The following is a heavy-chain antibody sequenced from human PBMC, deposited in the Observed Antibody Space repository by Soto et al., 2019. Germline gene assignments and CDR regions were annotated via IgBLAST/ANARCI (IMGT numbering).Heavy chain of an antibody. CDR1: VFSISSYFYY. Sequence: TLSLTCTVSVFSISSYFYYWSCIRQHPWNCLEWIGYIYYSWSTYYNPSLKSRVTISVDTSKNQFSLKLSSVTAADTAVYYCARDHDLSVLWLGGDQAGMEVWGKGIPVTVSS. D-gene: IGHD3-10*01. V-gene: IGHV4-31*03. CDR3: ARDHDLSVLWLGGDQAGMEV. J-gene: IGHJ6*04. CDR2: IYYSWST.